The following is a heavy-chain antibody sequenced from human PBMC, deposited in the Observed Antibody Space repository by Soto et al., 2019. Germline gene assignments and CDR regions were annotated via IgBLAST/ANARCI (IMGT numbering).Heavy chain of an antibody. Sequence: QVQLVQSGAEVKKPGSSVKVSCKASGGAFSDYAFSWVRQAPGQGLEWLGGIMPIFRAPGYAQKFQGRVDGTADEFTRTGDMAMNSLRSEDAALYYCASWLKGPDIGNYYYGMDVWGQGTTVTVS. D-gene: IGHD2-15*01. CDR1: GGAFSDYA. CDR3: ASWLKGPDIGNYYYGMDV. J-gene: IGHJ6*02. V-gene: IGHV1-69*12. CDR2: IMPIFRAP.